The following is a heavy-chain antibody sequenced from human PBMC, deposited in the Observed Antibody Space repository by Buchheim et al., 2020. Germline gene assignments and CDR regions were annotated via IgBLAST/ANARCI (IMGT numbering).Heavy chain of an antibody. CDR3: ARDPTRTRIHWYFDL. V-gene: IGHV3-33*01. J-gene: IGHJ2*01. D-gene: IGHD1-1*01. CDR2: IWYDGSNK. CDR1: GFTFSSYG. Sequence: QVQLVESGGGVVQPGRSLRLSCAASGFTFSSYGMHWVRQAPGKGLEWVAVIWYDGSNKYYADSVKGRFTISRDNSKNTLYLQMNSLRAEDTAVYYCARDPTRTRIHWYFDLWGRGTL.